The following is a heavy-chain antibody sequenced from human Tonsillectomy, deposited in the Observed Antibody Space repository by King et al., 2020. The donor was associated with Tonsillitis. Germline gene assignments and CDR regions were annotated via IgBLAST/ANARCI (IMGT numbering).Heavy chain of an antibody. CDR3: ARSRGYCSGGSCRIDAFDI. D-gene: IGHD2-15*01. Sequence: VQLVESGAEVKKTGSSVKVSCKASGYTFTYRYLHWVRQAPGQALEWMGWITPFNGNTNYAQKFQDRVTITRDRSMSTAYMGLSSLRAEDTAMYYCARSRGYCSGGSCRIDAFDIWGQGTMVTVSS. V-gene: IGHV1-45*02. CDR2: ITPFNGNT. J-gene: IGHJ3*02. CDR1: GYTFTYRY.